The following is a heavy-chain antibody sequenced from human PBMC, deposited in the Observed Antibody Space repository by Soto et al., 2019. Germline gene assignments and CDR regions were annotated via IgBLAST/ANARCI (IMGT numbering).Heavy chain of an antibody. J-gene: IGHJ3*02. CDR2: IWYDGSNK. V-gene: IGHV3-33*01. D-gene: IGHD3-3*01. CDR1: GFTFSSYG. CDR3: ARDRNVVTIFGVVDAFDI. Sequence: PGGSLRLSCAASGFTFSSYGMHWVRQAPGKGLEWVAVIWYDGSNKYYADSVKGRFTISRDNSKNTLYLQMNSLRAEDTAVYYCARDRNVVTIFGVVDAFDIWGKGTMVTVSS.